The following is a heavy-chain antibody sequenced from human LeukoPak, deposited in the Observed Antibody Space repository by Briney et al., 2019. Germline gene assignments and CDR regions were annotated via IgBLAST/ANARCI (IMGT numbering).Heavy chain of an antibody. CDR2: INAGNDNT. J-gene: IGHJ6*03. CDR1: GYTFTSYA. CDR3: ARGPLTGAGYYYYMDV. Sequence: ASVKVSCKASGYTFTSYAMHWVRQAPGQRLEWMGWINAGNDNTKYSQEFQGRVTITRDTSASTAYMELSSLRSEDMAVYYCARGPLTGAGYYYYMDVWGKGTTVTVSS. V-gene: IGHV1-3*03.